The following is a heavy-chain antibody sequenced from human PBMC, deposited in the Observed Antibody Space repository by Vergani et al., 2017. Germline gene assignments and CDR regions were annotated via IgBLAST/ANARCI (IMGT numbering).Heavy chain of an antibody. V-gene: IGHV1-2*02. CDR3: ARYSSSWYGRVDP. Sequence: QVQLVQSGAEVKKPGASVKVSCKASGYTFTGYYMPWVRQAPGQGLEWMGWINPNSGGTNYAPKFQGRVTMTRDTSISTAYVELSRLRTNDTGVYYCARYSSSWYGRVDPWGQGTLVTVSS. D-gene: IGHD6-13*01. J-gene: IGHJ5*02. CDR1: GYTFTGYY. CDR2: INPNSGGT.